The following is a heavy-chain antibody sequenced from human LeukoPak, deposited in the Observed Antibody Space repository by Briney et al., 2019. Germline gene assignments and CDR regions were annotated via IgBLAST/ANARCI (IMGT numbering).Heavy chain of an antibody. CDR3: AKDRETLYDSSGYPDY. J-gene: IGHJ4*02. CDR2: ISYDGSNK. V-gene: IGHV3-30*18. Sequence: PGRSLRLSCAASGFTFSSYGMHWVCQAPGKGLEWVAVISYDGSNKYYADSVKGRFTISRDNSKNTLYLQMNSLRAEDTAVYYCAKDRETLYDSSGYPDYWGQGTLVTVSS. D-gene: IGHD3-22*01. CDR1: GFTFSSYG.